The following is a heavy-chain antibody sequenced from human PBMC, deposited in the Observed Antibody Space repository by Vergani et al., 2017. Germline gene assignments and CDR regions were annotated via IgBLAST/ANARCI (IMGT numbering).Heavy chain of an antibody. V-gene: IGHV4-39*01. D-gene: IGHD3-16*01. J-gene: IGHJ5*02. Sequence: QLQLQESGPGLVKPSETLSLTCTVSGGSISSSSYYWGWIRQPPGKGLEWIGSIYYSGSTYYNPSLKSRVTISVDTSKNQFSLKLSSVTAADTAVYYCARHPGEGNWFDPWGQGTLVTVSS. CDR1: GGSISSSSYY. CDR3: ARHPGEGNWFDP. CDR2: IYYSGST.